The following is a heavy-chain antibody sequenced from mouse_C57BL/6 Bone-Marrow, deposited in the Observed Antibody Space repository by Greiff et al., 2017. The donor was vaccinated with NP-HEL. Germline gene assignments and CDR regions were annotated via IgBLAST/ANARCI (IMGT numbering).Heavy chain of an antibody. J-gene: IGHJ2*01. CDR1: GYTFTDYY. CDR2: IYPGSGNT. CDR3: ARGRGPFYFDY. Sequence: QVQLQQSGAELVRPGASVKLSCKASGYTFTDYYINWVKQRPGQGLEWIARIYPGSGNTYYNEKFKGKATLTAEKSSSTAYMQLSSLTSEDSAVYFCARGRGPFYFDYWGQGTTLTVSS. V-gene: IGHV1-76*01.